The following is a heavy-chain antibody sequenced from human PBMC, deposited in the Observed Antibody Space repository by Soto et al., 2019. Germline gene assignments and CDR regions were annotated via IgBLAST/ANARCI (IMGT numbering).Heavy chain of an antibody. Sequence: GGSLRLSCAVSGFTFSSHAMHWVRQAPGKGLEWVALISSDGSNKYYADSVKGRFTTSRDNSKNTMYLQMNSLRVEDTAVYYCARDPAPYIVLVPAATDYWGQGTLVTVSS. CDR2: ISSDGSNK. CDR1: GFTFSSHA. D-gene: IGHD2-2*01. V-gene: IGHV3-30-3*01. CDR3: ARDPAPYIVLVPAATDY. J-gene: IGHJ4*02.